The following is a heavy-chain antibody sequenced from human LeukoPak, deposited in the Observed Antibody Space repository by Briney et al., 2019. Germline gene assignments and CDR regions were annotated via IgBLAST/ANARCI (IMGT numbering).Heavy chain of an antibody. Sequence: PGGSLRLSCAASGFTFSSYSMNWVRQAPGKGLEWVSSISSSSSYIYYADSAKGRFTISRDNAKNSLYLQMNSLRAEDTAVYYCARYRDTLTPSPPGYGMDVWGQGTTVTVSS. V-gene: IGHV3-21*01. D-gene: IGHD3-9*01. CDR3: ARYRDTLTPSPPGYGMDV. CDR1: GFTFSSYS. J-gene: IGHJ6*02. CDR2: ISSSSSYI.